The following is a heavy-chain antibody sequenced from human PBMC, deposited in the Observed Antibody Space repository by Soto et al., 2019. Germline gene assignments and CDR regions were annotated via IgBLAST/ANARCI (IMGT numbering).Heavy chain of an antibody. D-gene: IGHD3-16*02. V-gene: IGHV3-21*01. J-gene: IGHJ3*02. CDR3: ARDQRPPSLRLVELSLLWAFDI. CDR1: GFTFSSYS. CDR2: ISSSSSYI. Sequence: EVQLVESGGGLVKPGGSLRLSCAASGFTFSSYSMNWVRQAPGKGLEWVSSISSSSSYIYYADSVKGRFTISRDNAKNSLYLQMNSLRSEDTAVYYCARDQRPPSLRLVELSLLWAFDIWGQGTMVTVSS.